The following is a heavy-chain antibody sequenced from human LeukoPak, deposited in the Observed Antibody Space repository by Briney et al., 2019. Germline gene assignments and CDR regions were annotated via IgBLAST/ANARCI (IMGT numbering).Heavy chain of an antibody. V-gene: IGHV3-23*01. CDR2: ITGSGAST. D-gene: IGHD5-24*01. Sequence: TGGSLRLSCAASGFTFSSYGMSWVRQAPGKGLEWVSVITGSGASTYYADSVKGRFTISRDNSKNTLYLQMDSLRAEDTAVYYRAKRDAYCFDYWGQGTLVTISS. CDR3: AKRDAYCFDY. J-gene: IGHJ4*02. CDR1: GFTFSSYG.